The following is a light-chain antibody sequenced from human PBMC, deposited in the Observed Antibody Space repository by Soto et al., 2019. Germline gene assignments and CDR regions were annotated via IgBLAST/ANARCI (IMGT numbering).Light chain of an antibody. V-gene: IGLV8-61*01. J-gene: IGLJ2*01. Sequence: QTVVTQEPSLSVSPGGTVTLTCGFSSGSVSTSYYASWYQQTPGQAPRTLLYSTSTRSSGVPERFSGSILGTKAALTITGAQADDECDYYCVLYMGSGVVKFGGGTKLTVL. CDR3: VLYMGSGVVK. CDR2: STS. CDR1: SGSVSTSYY.